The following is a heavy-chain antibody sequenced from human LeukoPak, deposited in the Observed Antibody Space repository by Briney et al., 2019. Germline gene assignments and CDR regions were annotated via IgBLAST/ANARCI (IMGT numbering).Heavy chain of an antibody. CDR3: ARLGAAAGRAGKWFDP. D-gene: IGHD6-13*01. J-gene: IGHJ5*02. CDR1: GGSISSSSYY. CDR2: IYYSGST. Sequence: KPSETLSLTCTVSGGSISSSSYYWGWIRQPPGKGLEWLGSIYYSGSTYYNPSLKSRVTISVDTSKNQFSLKQSSVTAADTAVYYCARLGAAAGRAGKWFDPWGQGTLVTVSS. V-gene: IGHV4-39*01.